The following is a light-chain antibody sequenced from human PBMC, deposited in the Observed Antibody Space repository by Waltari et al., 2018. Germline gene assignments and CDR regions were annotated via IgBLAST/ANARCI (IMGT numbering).Light chain of an antibody. CDR3: QQRSNPFA. CDR2: DAS. Sequence: EIVLTQSPATLSLSPGDRATLSCRASQSVSNYLAWYQQKPGQAPRLLIYDASKRAIGIPARFSGSGSGTDFTLTISSLEPEDFAVYYCQQRSNPFAFGPGTKVDIK. CDR1: QSVSNY. J-gene: IGKJ3*01. V-gene: IGKV3-11*01.